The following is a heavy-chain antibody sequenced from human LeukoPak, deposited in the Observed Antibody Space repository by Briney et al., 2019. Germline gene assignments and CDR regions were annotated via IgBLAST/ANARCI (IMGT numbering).Heavy chain of an antibody. J-gene: IGHJ5*02. CDR2: ISDSGGST. D-gene: IGHD1-1*01. Sequence: GGSLRLSCSASGFIFSSAAMHWVRQAPGKGLEYVSAISDSGGSTYYADSVKGRFTISRDNSKNTLHLQMSSLRAEDTAVYYCVKATTGTTKGWFDPWGQGTLVTVSS. CDR1: GFIFSSAA. V-gene: IGHV3-64D*06. CDR3: VKATTGTTKGWFDP.